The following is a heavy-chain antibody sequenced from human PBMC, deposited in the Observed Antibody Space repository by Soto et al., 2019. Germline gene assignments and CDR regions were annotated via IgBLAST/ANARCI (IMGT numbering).Heavy chain of an antibody. V-gene: IGHV4-31*03. CDR2: VSPSGTT. Sequence: SETLSLTCTVSGDSSSVGYDWSWIRQHPGKGLEWIGYVSPSGTTYYNPSLKSRVSISTDTSKNQFSLEVSSVTAADTAVYYCARDRGSYGMDVWGQGTTVTVSS. J-gene: IGHJ6*02. CDR1: GDSSSVGYD. CDR3: ARDRGSYGMDV.